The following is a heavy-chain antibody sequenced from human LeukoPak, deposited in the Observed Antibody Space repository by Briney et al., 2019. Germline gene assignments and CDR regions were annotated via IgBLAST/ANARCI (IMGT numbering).Heavy chain of an antibody. V-gene: IGHV4-34*01. D-gene: IGHD2-8*01. CDR3: ARDGGYCTNGVCYIWFDP. J-gene: IGHJ5*02. Sequence: SETLSLTCAVYGGSFSGYYWSWIRQPPGKGLEWIGEINHSGSTNYNPSLKSRVTISVDTSKNQFSLRLSSVTAADTAVYYCARDGGYCTNGVCYIWFDPWGQRTLVTVSS. CDR1: GGSFSGYY. CDR2: INHSGST.